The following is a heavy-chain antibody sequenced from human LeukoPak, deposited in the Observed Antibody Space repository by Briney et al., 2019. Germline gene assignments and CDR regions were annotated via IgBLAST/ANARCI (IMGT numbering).Heavy chain of an antibody. CDR1: GFTFSSYW. D-gene: IGHD6-13*01. CDR2: INSDGSST. Sequence: GGSLRLSCAASGFTFSSYWMHWVRQAPGKGLVWVSRINSDGSSTSYADSVKGRFTISRDNAKNTLYLQMNSLRAEDTAVYYCARLIAAAGNWFDPWGQGTLVTVSS. V-gene: IGHV3-74*01. CDR3: ARLIAAAGNWFDP. J-gene: IGHJ5*02.